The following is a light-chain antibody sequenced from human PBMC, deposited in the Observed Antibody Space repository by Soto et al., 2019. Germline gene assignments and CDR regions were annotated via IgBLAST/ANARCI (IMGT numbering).Light chain of an antibody. CDR1: QDISTY. Sequence: AIRMTQSPSSFAASTGDRVTIACRAGQDISTYLAWYQQKPGQAPKLLIYSSFTLLSGVPSRFSGSGSGTDFTLTISFLQSEDFATYYCQQYYTYPLTFGGGTKVEIK. J-gene: IGKJ4*01. CDR3: QQYYTYPLT. V-gene: IGKV1-8*01. CDR2: SSF.